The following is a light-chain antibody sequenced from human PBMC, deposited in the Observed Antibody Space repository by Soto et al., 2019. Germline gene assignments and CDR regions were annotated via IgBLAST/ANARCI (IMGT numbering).Light chain of an antibody. CDR3: SSYAGSNNFV. Sequence: QSALTQPPSASGSPGQSVTISCTGTSSDVGGYNYVSWYQQHPGKAPKLMIYEVSERTSGVPDRFSGSKSGNTASLTVSGLQAEDEADYYCSSYAGSNNFVFGTGTKLTVL. V-gene: IGLV2-8*01. CDR2: EVS. CDR1: SSDVGGYNY. J-gene: IGLJ1*01.